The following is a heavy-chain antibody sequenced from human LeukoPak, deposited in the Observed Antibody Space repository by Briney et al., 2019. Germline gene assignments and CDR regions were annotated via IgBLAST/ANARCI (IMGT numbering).Heavy chain of an antibody. D-gene: IGHD6-19*01. CDR3: ARGGSLAVAPHLHYFDY. Sequence: ASVKVSCKASGHTFTTYYVHLVRQAPGQGLEWMGVINPSGDGTNYPQRFQGRVTMTRDTSTSAVYMEVSSLRSEDTAVYYCARGGSLAVAPHLHYFDYWGQGTLVTVSS. CDR2: INPSGDGT. J-gene: IGHJ4*02. CDR1: GHTFTTYY. V-gene: IGHV1-46*01.